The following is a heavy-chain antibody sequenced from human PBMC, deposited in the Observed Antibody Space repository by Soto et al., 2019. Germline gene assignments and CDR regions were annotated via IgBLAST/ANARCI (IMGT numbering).Heavy chain of an antibody. CDR3: ARGRYCLTGRCFPNWFDS. J-gene: IGHJ5*01. D-gene: IGHD2-15*01. CDR1: GASMMSSGQY. CDR2: IYKSTTT. Sequence: SETLSLTCTVSGASMMSSGQYWGWIRQPPGQSLEYIGYIYKSTTTYYNPSFESRVAISLDTSKSQFSLNVTSVTAADTAVYFCARGRYCLTGRCFPNWFDSWGQGTLVTVSS. V-gene: IGHV4-30-4*08.